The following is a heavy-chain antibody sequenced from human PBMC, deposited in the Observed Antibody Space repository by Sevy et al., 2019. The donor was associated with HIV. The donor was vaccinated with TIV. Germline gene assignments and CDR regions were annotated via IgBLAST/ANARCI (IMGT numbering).Heavy chain of an antibody. CDR3: ARDPGGVAGTQT. CDR1: GGSISSGGYY. J-gene: IGHJ5*02. Sequence: SETLSLTCTVSGGSISSGGYYWSWIRQHPGKGLEWIGYIYYSGSTYYNPSLKSRVTISVDTSKNQFPLKLSSVTAADTAVYYCARDPGGVAGTQTWGQGTLVTVSS. V-gene: IGHV4-31*03. CDR2: IYYSGST. D-gene: IGHD6-19*01.